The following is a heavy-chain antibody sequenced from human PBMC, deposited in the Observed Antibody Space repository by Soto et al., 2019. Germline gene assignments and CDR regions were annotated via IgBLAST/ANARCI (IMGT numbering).Heavy chain of an antibody. D-gene: IGHD3-22*01. Sequence: QVQLQESGPGLVKPSQTLSLTCTVSGGSISSGGYYWSWIRQHPGKGLEWIGYIYYSGSTYYNQSLKSRVTISVDTSKNQCSLKLSSVTAADTAVYYCARFGYSTNIGIDYWGQGTLVTVSS. CDR3: ARFGYSTNIGIDY. J-gene: IGHJ4*02. CDR1: GGSISSGGYY. CDR2: IYYSGST. V-gene: IGHV4-31*03.